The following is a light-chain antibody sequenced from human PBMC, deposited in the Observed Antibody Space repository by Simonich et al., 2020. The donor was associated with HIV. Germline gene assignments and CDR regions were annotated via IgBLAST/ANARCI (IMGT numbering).Light chain of an antibody. Sequence: IQMTQSPSSLSASVGDRVTITCRASQTINNDLNWYQQKPGKAPKLLIYTMSNLQTGVPSRFSGSDSGTDFTLTISSLQPEDFATYYCQQSYSTPSTFGPGTKVDIK. V-gene: IGKV1-39*01. CDR1: QTINND. CDR2: TMS. CDR3: QQSYSTPST. J-gene: IGKJ3*01.